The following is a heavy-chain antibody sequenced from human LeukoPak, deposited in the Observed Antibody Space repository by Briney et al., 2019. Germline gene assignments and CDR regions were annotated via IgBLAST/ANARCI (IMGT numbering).Heavy chain of an antibody. CDR2: ISNDGSTT. D-gene: IGHD3-10*01. J-gene: IGHJ6*03. V-gene: IGHV3-74*01. CDR1: GFTFSTFW. Sequence: GGSLRLSCAASGFTFSTFWMHWVRQTPGKGLVWVSRISNDGSTTHYADSVKGRFTISRDNAKNSMYLQMNSLTAEDTAVYYCASLTGRSNYMDVWGKGTTVTLSS. CDR3: ASLTGRSNYMDV.